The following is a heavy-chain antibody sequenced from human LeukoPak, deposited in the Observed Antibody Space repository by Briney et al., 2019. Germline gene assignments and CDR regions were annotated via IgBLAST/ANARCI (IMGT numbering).Heavy chain of an antibody. CDR2: IIPILAIA. J-gene: IGHJ4*02. CDR1: GGTFSSYT. Sequence: SVKVSCKASGGTFSSYTVSWVRQAPGQGLEWMGRIIPILAIANYAQKFQGRVTITADKSTSTAYMELSSLRSEDTAVYYCARGYCSGGSCYSLDYWGQGTLVAVSS. D-gene: IGHD2-15*01. V-gene: IGHV1-69*02. CDR3: ARGYCSGGSCYSLDY.